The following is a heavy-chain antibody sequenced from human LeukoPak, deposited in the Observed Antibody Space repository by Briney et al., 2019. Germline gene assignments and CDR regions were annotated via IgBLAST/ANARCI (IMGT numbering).Heavy chain of an antibody. V-gene: IGHV1-2*02. CDR2: INPDSGGT. CDR1: GYTFTGYY. D-gene: IGHD6-13*01. J-gene: IGHJ5*02. CDR3: ASGGSSSWYPKYWFDP. Sequence: ASVKVSCKASGYTFTGYYLHWVRQAPGQGLEWMGWINPDSGGTNYAQKFQGRVTMTRDTSISTAYMELSRLRSDDTAVYYCASGGSSSWYPKYWFDPWGQGTLVTVSS.